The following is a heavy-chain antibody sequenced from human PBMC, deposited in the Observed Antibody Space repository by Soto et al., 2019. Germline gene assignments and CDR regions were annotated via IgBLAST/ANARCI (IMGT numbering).Heavy chain of an antibody. Sequence: QVQLQQWGAGLLKPSETLSLTCAVYGGSFSGYYWSWIRQPPGKGLEWIGEINHSGSTNYNPSLKSQFTISLHTSKNHFSLKLSSVTASYTAVYYFARGRACHRLNSFYILGQGTMVTVSS. CDR2: INHSGST. D-gene: IGHD3-16*01. J-gene: IGHJ3*02. CDR3: ARGRACHRLNSFYI. V-gene: IGHV4-34*01. CDR1: GGSFSGYY.